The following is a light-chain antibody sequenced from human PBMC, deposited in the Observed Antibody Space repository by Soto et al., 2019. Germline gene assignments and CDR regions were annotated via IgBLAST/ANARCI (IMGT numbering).Light chain of an antibody. V-gene: IGKV3-15*01. CDR2: GAS. CDR3: QQFNNWPRT. CDR1: QTVSSN. J-gene: IGKJ1*01. Sequence: EIVMTQSPATLSVSPGERATLSCGASQTVSSNLAWFQQKPGQAPRLLIYGASTRATGIPARFSGSGSGTEFTLTISSLQYEDLAVYYCQQFNNWPRTFGQGTRVDIK.